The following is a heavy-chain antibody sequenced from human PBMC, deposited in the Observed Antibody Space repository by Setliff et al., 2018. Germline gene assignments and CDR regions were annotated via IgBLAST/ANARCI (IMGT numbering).Heavy chain of an antibody. CDR3: VRDRTAYSYGLDV. J-gene: IGHJ6*02. Sequence: SETLSLTCSVSGGSINPYFWSWIRQPPGKGLEWIGYIYHNGNTNFNPSLKTRVTMSVDTSKNQFALNLTSVTAADTAVYYCVRDRTAYSYGLDVWGQGTTVTVSS. CDR1: GGSINPYF. D-gene: IGHD5-18*01. V-gene: IGHV4-59*01. CDR2: IYHNGNT.